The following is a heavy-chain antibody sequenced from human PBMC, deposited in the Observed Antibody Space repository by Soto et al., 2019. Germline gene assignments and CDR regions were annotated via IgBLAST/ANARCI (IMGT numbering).Heavy chain of an antibody. Sequence: GGSLRLSCAASGFTFSSYAMSWVRQAPGKGLEWVSAISGSGGSTYYADSVKGRFTISRDNSKNTLYLQMNSLRAEDTAVYYCAKPTVGGVRDYYYYGMDVWGQGTTVTVSS. D-gene: IGHD3-16*01. CDR3: AKPTVGGVRDYYYYGMDV. V-gene: IGHV3-23*01. CDR1: GFTFSSYA. J-gene: IGHJ6*02. CDR2: ISGSGGST.